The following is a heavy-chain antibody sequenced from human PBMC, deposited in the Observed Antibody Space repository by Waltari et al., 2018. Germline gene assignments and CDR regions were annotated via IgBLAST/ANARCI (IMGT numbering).Heavy chain of an antibody. Sequence: EVLLLESGGGFVQPGGSRRLSCAASGFLFSSNAMSWVRQAPGKGLEWVSTISGSGENTYYADSVKGRFSISRDNSKNTLSLQMNSLRAEDTARYFCAKDLSSSEGGQGTLITVSS. CDR3: AKDLSSSE. D-gene: IGHD6-25*01. V-gene: IGHV3-23*01. J-gene: IGHJ4*02. CDR1: GFLFSSNA. CDR2: ISGSGENT.